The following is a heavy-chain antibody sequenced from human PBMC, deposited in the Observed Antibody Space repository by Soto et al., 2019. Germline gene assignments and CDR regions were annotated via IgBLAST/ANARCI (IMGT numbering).Heavy chain of an antibody. CDR2: INAGNGNT. Sequence: QVQLVQSGAEVKKPGASVKVSCKASGYTFTSYAMHWVRQAPGQRLEWMGWINAGNGNTKYSQKFQGRVTITRDTXASTAYMELSSLRSEGTAVYYCARGPGGPDGPGDYWGQGTLVTVSS. CDR3: ARGPGGPDGPGDY. CDR1: GYTFTSYA. V-gene: IGHV1-3*01. D-gene: IGHD2-15*01. J-gene: IGHJ4*02.